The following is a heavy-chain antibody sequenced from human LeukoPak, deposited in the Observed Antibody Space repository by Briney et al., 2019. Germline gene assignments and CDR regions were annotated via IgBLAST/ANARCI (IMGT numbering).Heavy chain of an antibody. V-gene: IGHV3-21*01. Sequence: GGSLRLSCVASRFTFSNYAMNWVRQAPGKGLEWVSSISSTSSNIYYADSVKGRFTISRDNSKNTLYLQMNSLRAEDTAVYYCARDSYGMDVWGQGTTVTVSS. CDR2: ISSTSSNI. CDR3: ARDSYGMDV. CDR1: RFTFSNYA. J-gene: IGHJ6*02.